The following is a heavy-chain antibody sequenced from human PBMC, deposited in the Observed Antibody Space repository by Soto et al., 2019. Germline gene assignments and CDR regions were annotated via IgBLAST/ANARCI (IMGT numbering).Heavy chain of an antibody. Sequence: GGSLRLSCAASGFTFSSYWMHWVRQAPGKGLGWVSRINSYGSSTSYADSVKGRFTISRDNAKNTLYLQMNSLRAEDTAVYYCARIPKWTAGGSYGMDVWGQGTTVTVSS. J-gene: IGHJ6*02. D-gene: IGHD2-2*02. V-gene: IGHV3-74*01. CDR1: GFTFSSYW. CDR3: ARIPKWTAGGSYGMDV. CDR2: INSYGSST.